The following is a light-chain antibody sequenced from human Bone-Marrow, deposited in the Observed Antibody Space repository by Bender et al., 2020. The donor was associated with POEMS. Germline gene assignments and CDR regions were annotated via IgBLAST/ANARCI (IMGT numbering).Light chain of an antibody. V-gene: IGLV3-21*02. CDR3: QAWDISVDQVV. CDR1: LPNQY. CDR2: DDS. Sequence: SSDLTQPPSVSVSPGQTAKITCSGGALPNQYVYWYQQKPGQAPVLVVHDDSDRPSGIPERFSGSNSGNTATLTISRVEAGDEADYYCQAWDISVDQVVFGGGTKLTVL. J-gene: IGLJ3*02.